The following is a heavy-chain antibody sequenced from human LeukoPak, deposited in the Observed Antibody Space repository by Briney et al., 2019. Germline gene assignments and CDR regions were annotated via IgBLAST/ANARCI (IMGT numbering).Heavy chain of an antibody. J-gene: IGHJ4*02. CDR3: ARVRRDGYNQNYFDY. D-gene: IGHD5-24*01. Sequence: SSVKVSCKASGGTFSSYAISWVRQAPGQGLEWMGRIIPIFGTANYAQKFQGRVTITTDESTSTAYMELSSLRFEDTAVYYCARVRRDGYNQNYFDYWGQGTLVTVSS. V-gene: IGHV1-69*05. CDR1: GGTFSSYA. CDR2: IIPIFGTA.